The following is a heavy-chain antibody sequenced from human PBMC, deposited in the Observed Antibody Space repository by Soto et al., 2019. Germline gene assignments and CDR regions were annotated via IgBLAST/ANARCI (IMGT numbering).Heavy chain of an antibody. CDR3: ARDSPVPMITFGGVIVPDY. CDR2: ISAYNGNT. CDR1: GYTFTSYG. J-gene: IGHJ4*02. V-gene: IGHV1-18*04. Sequence: QVQLVQSGAEVKKPGASVKVSCKASGYTFTSYGISWVRQAPGQGLEWMGWISAYNGNTNYAQKHQGRVTMTTDTSTSTAYMELRSLRSDDTAVYYCARDSPVPMITFGGVIVPDYWGQGTLVTVSS. D-gene: IGHD3-16*02.